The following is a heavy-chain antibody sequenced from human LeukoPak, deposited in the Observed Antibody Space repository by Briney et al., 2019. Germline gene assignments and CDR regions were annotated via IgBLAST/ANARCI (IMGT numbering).Heavy chain of an antibody. CDR2: ISAYNGNT. CDR3: ARDAAAGTMEYYFDY. V-gene: IGHV1-18*01. CDR1: GYTFTSYG. Sequence: ASVTVSCKASGYTFTSYGISWVRQAPGQGLEWMGWISAYNGNTNYAQKLQGRVTMTTDTSTSTAYMELRSLRSDDTAVYYCARDAAAGTMEYYFDYWGQGTLVTVSS. J-gene: IGHJ4*02. D-gene: IGHD6-13*01.